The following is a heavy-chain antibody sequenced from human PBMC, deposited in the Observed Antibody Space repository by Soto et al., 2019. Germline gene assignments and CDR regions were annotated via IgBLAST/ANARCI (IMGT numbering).Heavy chain of an antibody. D-gene: IGHD3-10*01. CDR2: ISSSSSYT. V-gene: IGHV3-11*06. CDR1: GFTFSDYY. CDR3: ARDAGAIWFGESTYGMDV. J-gene: IGHJ6*02. Sequence: GGSLRLSCAASGFTFSDYYMSWIRQAPGKGLEWVSYISSSSSYTNYADSVKGRFTISRDNAKNSLYLQMNSLRAEDTAVYYCARDAGAIWFGESTYGMDVWGQGTTVTVSS.